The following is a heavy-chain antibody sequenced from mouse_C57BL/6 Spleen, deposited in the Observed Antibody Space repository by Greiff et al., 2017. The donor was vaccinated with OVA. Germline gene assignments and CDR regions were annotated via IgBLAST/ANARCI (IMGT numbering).Heavy chain of an antibody. CDR2: IYPRDGST. CDR1: GYTFTDHT. V-gene: IGHV1-78*01. CDR3: ATWWSSYWYFDV. Sequence: QVQLQQSDAELVKPGASVKISCKVSGYTFTDHTIHWMKQRPEQGLEWIGYIYPRDGSTKYHEKFKGKATLTADKSYSTDYMLHTSQTSTDAAVYFGATWWSSYWYFDVWGTGTTVTVSS. D-gene: IGHD1-1*02. J-gene: IGHJ1*03.